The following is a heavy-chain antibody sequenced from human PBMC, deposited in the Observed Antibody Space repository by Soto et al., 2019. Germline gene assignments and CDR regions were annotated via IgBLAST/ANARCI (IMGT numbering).Heavy chain of an antibody. CDR1: GGSISSYY. Sequence: SETLSLTCTVSGGSISSYYWSWIRQPPGKGLEWIGYMFDKGSTNYNPSLKGRVTMSLDTSKNQFSLKVTSVTAADTAVYYCARAGVLRYFGSIWGQGTTVTVS. D-gene: IGHD3-9*01. J-gene: IGHJ3*02. CDR2: MFDKGST. CDR3: ARAGVLRYFGSI. V-gene: IGHV4-59*01.